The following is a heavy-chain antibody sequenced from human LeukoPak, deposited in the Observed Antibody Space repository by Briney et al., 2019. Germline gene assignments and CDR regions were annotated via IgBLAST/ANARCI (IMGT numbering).Heavy chain of an antibody. D-gene: IGHD4-17*01. J-gene: IGHJ3*02. Sequence: ASVKVSCKASGYTFTSYGISWVRQAPGQGLEWMGWISAYNGNTNYAQKLQGRVTMTTDTSTSTACMELRSLRSDDTAVYYCARTTEGDDAFDIWGQGTMVTVSS. CDR2: ISAYNGNT. CDR1: GYTFTSYG. CDR3: ARTTEGDDAFDI. V-gene: IGHV1-18*01.